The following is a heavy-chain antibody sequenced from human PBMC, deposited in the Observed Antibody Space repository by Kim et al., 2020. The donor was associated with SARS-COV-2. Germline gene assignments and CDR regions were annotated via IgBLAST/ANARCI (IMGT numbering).Heavy chain of an antibody. CDR2: GSEK. V-gene: IGHV3-7*04. D-gene: IGHD6-19*01. J-gene: IGHJ6*04. CDR3: ARWLSLDV. Sequence: GSEKFYVDAVKGQFTISRDEAKNSVYLQINILIAEDTATYYCARWLSLDVWGKGTTVTVSS.